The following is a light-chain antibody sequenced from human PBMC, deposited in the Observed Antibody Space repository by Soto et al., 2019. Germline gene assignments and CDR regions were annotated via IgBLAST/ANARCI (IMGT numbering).Light chain of an antibody. V-gene: IGLV2-14*01. Sequence: QSALTQPASVSGSPGQSITISCTGTTTDIRRYNYVSWYQHHPDKAPKLILYEVSNRPSGVSDRFSGSKSGTTASLTISGLQPEDEASYYCSSYPSSCTLVFGGGTKLTVL. J-gene: IGLJ2*01. CDR2: EVS. CDR1: TTDIRRYNY. CDR3: SSYPSSCTLV.